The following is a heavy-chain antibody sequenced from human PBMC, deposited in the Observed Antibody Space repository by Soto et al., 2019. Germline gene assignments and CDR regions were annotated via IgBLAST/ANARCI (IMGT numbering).Heavy chain of an antibody. CDR2: MNPNTGNT. CDR3: ARERAYGMDV. Sequence: QVQLVQSGAEVKKPGASVKVSCKASGYTFSSYDINWVRQATGQGLERMGWMNPNTGNTVYAQKFQGRVTMTRNTSISTAYMELSSLRAEDTAVYYCARERAYGMDVWGQGTTVTVSS. CDR1: GYTFSSYD. J-gene: IGHJ6*02. V-gene: IGHV1-8*01.